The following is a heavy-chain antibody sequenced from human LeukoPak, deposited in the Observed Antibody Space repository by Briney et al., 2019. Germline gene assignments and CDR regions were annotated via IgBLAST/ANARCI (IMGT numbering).Heavy chain of an antibody. CDR2: INWNGGST. J-gene: IGHJ5*02. CDR1: GFTFDDYG. V-gene: IGHV3-20*01. D-gene: IGHD3-10*01. CDR3: ARDLVSDYYGSGSYSPNWFDP. Sequence: PGGSLRLSCAASGFTFDDYGMSWVRQAPGKGLESVSGINWNGGSTGYADSVKGRFTISRDNAKNSLYLQMNSLRAEDTALYHCARDLVSDYYGSGSYSPNWFDPWGQGTLVTVSS.